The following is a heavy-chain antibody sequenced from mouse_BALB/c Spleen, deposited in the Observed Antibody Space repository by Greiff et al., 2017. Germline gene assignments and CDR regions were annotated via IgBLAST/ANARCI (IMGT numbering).Heavy chain of an antibody. CDR1: GFTFSDYY. Sequence: VQRVESGGGLVKPGGSLKLSCAASGFTFSDYYMYWVRQTPDKRLEWVATISDGGSYTYYPDSVKGRFTISRDNAKNNLYLQMSSLKSEDTAMYYCARSYGYDGYYFDYWGQGTTLTVSS. CDR2: ISDGGSYT. D-gene: IGHD2-2*01. V-gene: IGHV5-4*02. J-gene: IGHJ2*01. CDR3: ARSYGYDGYYFDY.